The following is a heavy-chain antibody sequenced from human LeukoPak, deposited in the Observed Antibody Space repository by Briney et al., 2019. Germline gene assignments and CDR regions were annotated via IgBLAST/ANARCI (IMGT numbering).Heavy chain of an antibody. CDR1: GFTFTTYK. CDR3: AKDLGRGYSGYAPPRADY. CDR2: ISGSGGST. J-gene: IGHJ4*02. D-gene: IGHD5-12*01. V-gene: IGHV3-23*01. Sequence: GGSLRLSCAASGFTFTTYKMNWVRQAPGKGLEWVSAISGSGGSTYYADSVKGRFTISRDNSKNTLYLQMNSLRAEDTAVYYCAKDLGRGYSGYAPPRADYWGQGTLVTVSS.